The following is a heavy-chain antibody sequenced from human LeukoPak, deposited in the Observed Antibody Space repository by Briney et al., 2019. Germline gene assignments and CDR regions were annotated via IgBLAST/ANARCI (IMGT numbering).Heavy chain of an antibody. V-gene: IGHV3-74*01. D-gene: IGHD3-22*01. CDR1: GFTFSSYW. J-gene: IGHJ4*02. CDR3: ASYDSSGSI. CDR2: IINDASST. Sequence: GGSLRLSCAASGFTFSSYWMHWVRQAPGKGLFWVSRIINDASSTLYADSVKGRFTISRDNAKNSLYLQMNSLRAEDTAVYYCASYDSSGSIWGQGTLVTVSS.